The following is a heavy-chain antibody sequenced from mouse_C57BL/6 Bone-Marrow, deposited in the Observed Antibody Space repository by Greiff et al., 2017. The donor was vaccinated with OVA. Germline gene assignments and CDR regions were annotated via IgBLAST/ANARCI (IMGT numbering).Heavy chain of an antibody. J-gene: IGHJ4*01. D-gene: IGHD2-1*01. Sequence: VKLVESGPGLVQPSQSLSITCTVSGFSLTSYGVHWVRQSPGKGLEWLGVIWRGGSTDYNAAFMSRLSITKDNSKSQVFFKMNSLQADDTVIYYCAKNLLWGDYYAMDYWGQGTSVTVSS. CDR2: IWRGGST. V-gene: IGHV2-5*01. CDR3: AKNLLWGDYYAMDY. CDR1: GFSLTSYG.